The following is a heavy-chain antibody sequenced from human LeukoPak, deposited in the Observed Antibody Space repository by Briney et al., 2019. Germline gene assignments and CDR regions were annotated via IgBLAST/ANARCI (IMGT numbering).Heavy chain of an antibody. D-gene: IGHD6-6*01. CDR1: GGSFSGYY. CDR2: INHSGSA. CDR3: ASDSSSSFPPLRS. Sequence: SETLSLTCAVYGGSFSGYYWSWIRQPPGKGLEWIGEINHSGSANYNPSLKSRVTISVDTSKNQFSLKLSSVTAADTAVYYCASDSSSSFPPLRSWGQGTLVTVSS. J-gene: IGHJ4*02. V-gene: IGHV4-34*01.